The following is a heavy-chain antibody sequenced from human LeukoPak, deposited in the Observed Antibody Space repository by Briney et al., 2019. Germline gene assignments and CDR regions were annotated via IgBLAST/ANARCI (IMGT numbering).Heavy chain of an antibody. V-gene: IGHV3-74*01. CDR3: VRDIYCDSSGYSTPPDY. CDR2: IKGDGSST. D-gene: IGHD3-22*01. Sequence: GGSLRLSCAASGFTFSRYWMHWVRQAPGKGLVWVSRIKGDGSSTNSADSVKGRFTISRDNAKNTLYLQMNSLRADDTAVYYCVRDIYCDSSGYSTPPDYWGQGTLVTVSS. CDR1: GFTFSRYW. J-gene: IGHJ4*02.